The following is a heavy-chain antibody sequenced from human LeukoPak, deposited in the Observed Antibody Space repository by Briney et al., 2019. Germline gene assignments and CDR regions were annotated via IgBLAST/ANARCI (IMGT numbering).Heavy chain of an antibody. Sequence: GGSLRLSCAASGFTFSSYAMHWVRQAPGKGLEWVAVISYDGSNKYYADSVKGRFTISRDNSKNTLYLQMNSLRAEDTAAYYCARDGSSEWFDYWGQGTLVTVSS. CDR1: GFTFSSYA. D-gene: IGHD1-26*01. CDR2: ISYDGSNK. CDR3: ARDGSSEWFDY. J-gene: IGHJ4*02. V-gene: IGHV3-30-3*01.